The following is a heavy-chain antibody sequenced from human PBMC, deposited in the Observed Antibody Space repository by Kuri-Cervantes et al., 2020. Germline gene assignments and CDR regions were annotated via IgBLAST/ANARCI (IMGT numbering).Heavy chain of an antibody. CDR1: GYTFTSYG. CDR2: INAGNGNS. Sequence: ASVKVSCKASGYTFTSYGISWVRQAPGQGLEWMGWINAGNGNSKYSQKFQGRVTLTRDTSASTAYMELSRLRYEDAAVYYCARVWAGAGITLVPFDIWGQGTMVTVSS. V-gene: IGHV1-3*01. D-gene: IGHD3-10*01. J-gene: IGHJ3*02. CDR3: ARVWAGAGITLVPFDI.